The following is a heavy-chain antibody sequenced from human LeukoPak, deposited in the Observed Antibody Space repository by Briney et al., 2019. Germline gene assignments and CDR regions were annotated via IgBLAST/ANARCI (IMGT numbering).Heavy chain of an antibody. CDR2: IYYSGST. D-gene: IGHD2-15*01. V-gene: IGHV4-31*03. J-gene: IGHJ4*02. Sequence: SETLSITCTVSGGSISSGGYYWSWIRQHPGKGLEWIGYIYYSGSTYYNPSLKSRVTISVDTSKNQFSLKLSSVTAADTAVYYCARGPNCSGGSCYGPLGYWGQGTLVTVSS. CDR1: GGSISSGGYY. CDR3: ARGPNCSGGSCYGPLGY.